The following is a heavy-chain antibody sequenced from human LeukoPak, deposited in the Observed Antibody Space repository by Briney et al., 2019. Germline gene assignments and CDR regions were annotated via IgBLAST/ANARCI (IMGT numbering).Heavy chain of an antibody. Sequence: SETLSLTCTVSGGPIRGNTYSWGWIRQPPGKGLEWIGNIFYSGSTYYNPSLKSRVTISVDTSKNQFSLKLSSVTATDTAVYYCARAGTVVTQYWFDPWGQGTLVTVSS. CDR1: GGPIRGNTYS. D-gene: IGHD4-23*01. CDR3: ARAGTVVTQYWFDP. V-gene: IGHV4-39*01. J-gene: IGHJ5*02. CDR2: IFYSGST.